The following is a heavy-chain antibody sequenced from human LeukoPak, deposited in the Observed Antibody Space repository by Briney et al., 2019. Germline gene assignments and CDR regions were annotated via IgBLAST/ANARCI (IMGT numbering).Heavy chain of an antibody. J-gene: IGHJ4*02. Sequence: GGALRLSCAAAGFTLSSYGMHWVRQAPGKGLGGGAFIRYDGSTKYYADSVKGRFTISRDNSKSTLYLQVTSLRAEDTAVYYCAKDFPQLASGYYFDYWGQGTLVTVSS. CDR2: IRYDGSTK. CDR3: AKDFPQLASGYYFDY. CDR1: GFTLSSYG. V-gene: IGHV3-30*02. D-gene: IGHD6-13*01.